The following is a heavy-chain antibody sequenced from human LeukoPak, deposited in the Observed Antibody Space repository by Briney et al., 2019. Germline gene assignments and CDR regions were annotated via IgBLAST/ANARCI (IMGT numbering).Heavy chain of an antibody. CDR3: AIVVVVAATNYYYYATDV. CDR1: GGSIRSDDYY. Sequence: PSETLSLTCTVSGGSIRSDDYYWSWIRQPPGKGLEWIGYIFYTGNTHYNPSLQSRVTFSVDTSKNQFSLKLSSVTAADTAVYFCAIVVVVAATNYYYYATDVWGQGTTVTVP. CDR2: IFYTGNT. D-gene: IGHD2-15*01. J-gene: IGHJ6*02. V-gene: IGHV4-30-4*01.